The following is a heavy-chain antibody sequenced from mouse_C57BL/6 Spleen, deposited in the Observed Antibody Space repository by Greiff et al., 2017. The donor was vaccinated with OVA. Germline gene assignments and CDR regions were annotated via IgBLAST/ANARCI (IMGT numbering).Heavy chain of an antibody. CDR1: GYTFTSYT. Sequence: VKLQESGAELARPGASVKMSCKASGYTFTSYTMHWVKQRPGQGLEWIGYINPSSGYTKYNQKFKDKATLTADKSSSTAYMQLSSLTSEDSAVYYCAGYSNYEADYWGQGTTLTVSS. CDR3: AGYSNYEADY. CDR2: INPSSGYT. D-gene: IGHD2-5*01. J-gene: IGHJ2*01. V-gene: IGHV1-4*01.